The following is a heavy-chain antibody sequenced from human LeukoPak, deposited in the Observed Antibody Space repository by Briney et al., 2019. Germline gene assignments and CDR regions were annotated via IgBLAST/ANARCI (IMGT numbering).Heavy chain of an antibody. V-gene: IGHV4-59*08. Sequence: SETLSLTCTVSGDSISSYYWSWIRQPPGEGLEWIGYISYSGSTNYTPSFKSRVTISVETCKTQYSLKLSSVTAADTAVYYCARYYFERSGFYLLDYWGQGTLVTVSS. CDR1: GDSISSYY. D-gene: IGHD3-22*01. CDR3: ARYYFERSGFYLLDY. J-gene: IGHJ4*02. CDR2: ISYSGST.